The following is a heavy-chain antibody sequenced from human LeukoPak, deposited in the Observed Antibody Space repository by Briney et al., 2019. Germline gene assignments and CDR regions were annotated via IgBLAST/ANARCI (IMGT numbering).Heavy chain of an antibody. CDR3: ASKILTGYYMPHGWFDP. Sequence: ASVKVSCKASGGTFSSYAISWVRQAPGQGLEWMGGIIPIFGTANYAQKFQGRVTTTADESTSTAYMELSSLRSEDTAVYYCASKILTGYYMPHGWFDPWGQGTLVTVSS. CDR2: IIPIFGTA. CDR1: GGTFSSYA. D-gene: IGHD3-9*01. V-gene: IGHV1-69*13. J-gene: IGHJ5*02.